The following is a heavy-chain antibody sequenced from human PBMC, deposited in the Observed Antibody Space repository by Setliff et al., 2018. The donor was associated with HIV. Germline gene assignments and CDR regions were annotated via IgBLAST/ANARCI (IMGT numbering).Heavy chain of an antibody. Sequence: GSLRLSCVASGFTFSRYWMSWVRQAPGKGLEFVANIKEDGSVTNYVDSVKGRFTISRDNAKNLVFLQMSSLRAEDTAAYYCGRGGWTDFGDYWIDFWGQGTLVTVSS. D-gene: IGHD4-17*01. CDR2: IKEDGSVT. J-gene: IGHJ4*02. CDR3: GRGGWTDFGDYWIDF. CDR1: GFTFSRYW. V-gene: IGHV3-7*03.